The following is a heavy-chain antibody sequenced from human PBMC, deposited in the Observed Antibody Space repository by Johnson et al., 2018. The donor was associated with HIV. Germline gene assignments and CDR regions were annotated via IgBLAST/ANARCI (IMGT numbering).Heavy chain of an antibody. Sequence: VQLVESGGGLVQPGGSLRLSCVVSGFTVSSNYMSWVRQAPGKGLEWVSVLHSGGSTYYADSVKGRFTVSRDNSKNTLYLQMNSLRGEDTAMYYCAKDGGRWSYSFDVWGQGTMVSVSS. CDR1: GFTVSSNY. CDR3: AKDGGRWSYSFDV. CDR2: LHSGGST. V-gene: IGHV3-66*02. D-gene: IGHD3-16*01. J-gene: IGHJ3*01.